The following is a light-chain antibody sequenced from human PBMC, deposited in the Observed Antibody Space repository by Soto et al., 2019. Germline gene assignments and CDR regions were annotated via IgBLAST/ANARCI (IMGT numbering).Light chain of an antibody. CDR1: QSISSW. CDR2: DAS. V-gene: IGKV1-5*01. CDR3: QQYNSYSSWT. J-gene: IGKJ1*01. Sequence: DIQMTQSPSTLAASVGDRVTITCRASQSISSWLAWYQQKPGKAPKLLIYDASSLESGVPSRFSGSGSGTEFTLTISRLQTVDFATYYCQQYNSYSSWTFGQGTKVDI.